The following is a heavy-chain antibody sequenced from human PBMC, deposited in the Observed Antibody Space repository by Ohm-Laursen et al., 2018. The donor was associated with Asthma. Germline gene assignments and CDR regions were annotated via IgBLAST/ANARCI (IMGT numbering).Heavy chain of an antibody. Sequence: GSLRLSCAASGFSFSSYSIDWVRQAPGKGLEWVAFISGDRKMIFYTDSVKGRFTTSRDNARNSVYLQMNSLRAEDTALYYCARIGPEWELPGREYSLHHWGEGTLVTVSS. CDR3: ARIGPEWELPGREYSLHH. CDR2: ISGDRKMI. D-gene: IGHD1-26*01. J-gene: IGHJ1*01. V-gene: IGHV3-48*04. CDR1: GFSFSSYS.